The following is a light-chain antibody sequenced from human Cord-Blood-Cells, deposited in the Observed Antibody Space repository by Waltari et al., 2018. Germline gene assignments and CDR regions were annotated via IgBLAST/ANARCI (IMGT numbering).Light chain of an antibody. V-gene: IGLV2-14*01. J-gene: IGLJ1*01. Sequence: SVSGSPGQSITISCTGTSSDVGGYNYVSWYQQHPGKAPKLMIYEVSNRPSGVSNRFSGSKSGNTASLTIAGLQAEDEADYYCSSYTSSSTYVFGTGTKVTVL. CDR1: SSDVGGYNY. CDR2: EVS. CDR3: SSYTSSSTYV.